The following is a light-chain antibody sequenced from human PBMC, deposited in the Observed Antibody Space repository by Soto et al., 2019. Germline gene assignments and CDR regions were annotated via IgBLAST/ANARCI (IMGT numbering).Light chain of an antibody. V-gene: IGKV1-8*01. J-gene: IGKJ5*01. CDR2: AAS. Sequence: AIRMTQSPSSFSASTGDRVTITCRASQGISSYLAWYQQRPGKAPKLLIYAASSRATGVPDRFSGSGSGTDFTLTISSLEPEDFAVYYCQQRSDWITFGQGTRLEIK. CDR3: QQRSDWIT. CDR1: QGISSY.